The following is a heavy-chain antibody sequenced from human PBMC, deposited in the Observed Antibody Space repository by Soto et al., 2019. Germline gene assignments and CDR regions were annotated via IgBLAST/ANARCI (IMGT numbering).Heavy chain of an antibody. V-gene: IGHV3-49*03. CDR3: IIFFFGEYALLYYYYGMAV. CDR1: GFTFGDYA. Sequence: TGGSLRLSCTASGFTFGDYAMSWFRQAPGKGLEWVGFIRSKAYGGTTEYAASVKGRFTISRDDSKSIAYLQMNSLKTEDTAVFFFIIFFFGEYALLYYYYGMAVWGQGTTVTVSS. J-gene: IGHJ6*02. CDR2: IRSKAYGGTT. D-gene: IGHD3-10*01.